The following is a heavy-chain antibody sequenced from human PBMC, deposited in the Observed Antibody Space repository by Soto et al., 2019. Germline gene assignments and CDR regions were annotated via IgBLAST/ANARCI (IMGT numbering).Heavy chain of an antibody. CDR1: GFTFSSYA. V-gene: IGHV3-23*01. CDR3: AKDIGSGEGDYFDY. CDR2: IRSSGDRT. Sequence: EVQLLESGGGLVQPGGSLRLSCTASGFTFSSYAMSWVCQAPGKGLEWVSGIRSSGDRTYYADSVKGRFTISRDNSKNTVYVQMNSLRAEDTAVYYCAKDIGSGEGDYFDYWGQGTLVTVSS. D-gene: IGHD3-10*01. J-gene: IGHJ4*02.